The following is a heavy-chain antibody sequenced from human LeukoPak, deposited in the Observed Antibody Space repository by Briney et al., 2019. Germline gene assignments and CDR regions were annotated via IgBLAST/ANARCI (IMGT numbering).Heavy chain of an antibody. Sequence: PGGSLRLSCAASGFTFSSYGMHWVRQAPGKGLEWVAVIWYDGSNKYYADSVKGRFTISRDNSKNTLYLQMNSLRAEDTALYYCARGSGNYYTRFDYWGQGTLVTVS. CDR1: GFTFSSYG. CDR3: ARGSGNYYTRFDY. CDR2: IWYDGSNK. V-gene: IGHV3-33*01. D-gene: IGHD3-10*01. J-gene: IGHJ4*02.